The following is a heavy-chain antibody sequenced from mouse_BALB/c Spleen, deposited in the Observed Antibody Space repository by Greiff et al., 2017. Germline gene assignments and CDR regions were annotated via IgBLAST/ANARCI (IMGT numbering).Heavy chain of an antibody. Sequence: VQLQQSGAELVKPGAPVKLSCTASGFNIKDTYMHWVKQRPEQGLEWIGRIDPANGNTKYDPKFQGKATITADTSSNTAYLQLSSLTSEDTAVYYCARDYYGNYGYWGQGTTLTVSS. D-gene: IGHD2-1*01. V-gene: IGHV14-3*02. CDR1: GFNIKDTY. CDR3: ARDYYGNYGY. J-gene: IGHJ2*01. CDR2: IDPANGNT.